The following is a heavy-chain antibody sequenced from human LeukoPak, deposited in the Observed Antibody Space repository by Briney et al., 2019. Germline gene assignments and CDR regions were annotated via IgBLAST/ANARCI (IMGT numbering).Heavy chain of an antibody. CDR1: GGTFSSYA. V-gene: IGHV1-69*13. CDR2: IIPIFGTA. J-gene: IGHJ6*03. D-gene: IGHD5-18*01. CDR3: ARCLFGYSYGYSYHYYYMDV. Sequence: SVKVSCKASGGTFSSYAISWVRQAPGQGLEWMGGIIPIFGTANYAQKFQGRVTITADESMSTAYMELSSLRSEDTAVYYCARCLFGYSYGYSYHYYYMDVWGKGTTVTISS.